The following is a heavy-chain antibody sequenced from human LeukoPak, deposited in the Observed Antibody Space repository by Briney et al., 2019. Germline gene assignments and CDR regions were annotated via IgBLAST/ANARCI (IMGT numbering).Heavy chain of an antibody. D-gene: IGHD5-12*01. V-gene: IGHV1-3*03. CDR2: IDAGNGRT. Sequence: ASVKVSCKASGHDFTKYAVQWVRQAPGQRLEWMGWIDAGNGRTKYSQDFQGRVTITRDTSARIAYMELSSLTSDDMSVYYCARGPGYSGYDYFSYYYYMDVWGKGTTVTVSS. CDR3: ARGPGYSGYDYFSYYYYMDV. J-gene: IGHJ6*03. CDR1: GHDFTKYA.